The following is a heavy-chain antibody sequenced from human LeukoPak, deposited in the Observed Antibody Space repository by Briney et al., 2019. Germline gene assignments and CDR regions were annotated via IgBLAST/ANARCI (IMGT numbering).Heavy chain of an antibody. V-gene: IGHV3-23*01. CDR2: ISGSGGST. CDR1: GFTFSSYA. Sequence: PGGSLRLSCTASGFTFSSYAMSWVRQAPGKGLEWVSAISGSGGSTYYADSVKGRFTISRDNSKNTLYLQMNSLRAEDTAVYYCAKSGGFPGILHFDYWGQGTLVTVSS. D-gene: IGHD3-16*01. J-gene: IGHJ4*02. CDR3: AKSGGFPGILHFDY.